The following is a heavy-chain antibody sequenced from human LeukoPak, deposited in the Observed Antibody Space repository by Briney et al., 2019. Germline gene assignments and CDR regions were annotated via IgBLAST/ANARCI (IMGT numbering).Heavy chain of an antibody. CDR2: IYYSGST. Sequence: PSETLSLTCTVSGGSISSGDYYWSWIRQPPGKGLEWIGYIYYSGSTYYNPSLKSRVTISVDTSKNQFSLKLSSVTAADTPVYYCATYSSSGGFDYWGQGTLVTISS. D-gene: IGHD6-6*01. J-gene: IGHJ4*02. CDR3: ATYSSSGGFDY. CDR1: GGSISSGDYY. V-gene: IGHV4-30-4*01.